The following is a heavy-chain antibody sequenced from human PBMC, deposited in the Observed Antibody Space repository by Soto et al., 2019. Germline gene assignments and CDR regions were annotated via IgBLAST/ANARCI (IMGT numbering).Heavy chain of an antibody. V-gene: IGHV3-20*04. CDR3: ARDPDDSTGWYDY. Sequence: EVQLVESGGGVVRPGESLRLSCSASGLTFDDYSMSWVRHVPGKGLEWVSTINWNGDRTSYADSVRGRFTISRDNAKNSLYLQMNSLRAEDTAFHYCARDPDDSTGWYDYWGQGTLVTVSS. CDR1: GLTFDDYS. J-gene: IGHJ4*02. CDR2: INWNGDRT. D-gene: IGHD6-19*01.